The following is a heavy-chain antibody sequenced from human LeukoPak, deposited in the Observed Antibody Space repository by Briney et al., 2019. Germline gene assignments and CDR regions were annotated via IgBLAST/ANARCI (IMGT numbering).Heavy chain of an antibody. J-gene: IGHJ4*02. CDR1: GFTFSSHG. D-gene: IGHD3-22*01. CDR2: ISGSGGST. Sequence: GGSLRLSCAASGFTFSSHGMSWVRQAPGKGLEWVSAISGSGGSTYYADSVKGRFTMSRDNSKNTLYLQMNSLRAEDTAVYYCAKDTIADSSGYFADFDYWGQGTLVTVSS. V-gene: IGHV3-23*01. CDR3: AKDTIADSSGYFADFDY.